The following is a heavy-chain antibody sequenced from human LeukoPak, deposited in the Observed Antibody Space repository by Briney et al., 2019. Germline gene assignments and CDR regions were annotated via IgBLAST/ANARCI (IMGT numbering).Heavy chain of an antibody. CDR2: IYTSGST. Sequence: SGPTLVNPSQTLSLTCTVSGGSITATGTYYWSWIRQPAGKGLEWIGRIYTSGSTYYNPSFKSRVTISVDTSKTRFSLNLSSVTAADTAVYYCARETVAGNRFDPWGQGTLVTVSS. D-gene: IGHD2-15*01. CDR1: GGSITATGTYY. CDR3: ARETVAGNRFDP. V-gene: IGHV4-61*02. J-gene: IGHJ5*02.